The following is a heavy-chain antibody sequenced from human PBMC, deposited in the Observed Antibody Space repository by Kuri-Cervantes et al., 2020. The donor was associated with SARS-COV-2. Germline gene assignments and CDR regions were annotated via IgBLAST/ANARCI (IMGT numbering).Heavy chain of an antibody. CDR1: GDSISSGGYY. CDR2: INHIGKT. CDR3: ASVKYIDYYYYMDV. Sequence: GSLRLSCTVSGDSISSGGYYWSWIRQPPGKGLEWIGYINHIGKTYYNPSLKSRVTISVDTSKNQFSLKLSSVTAADTAVYYCASVKYIDYYYYMDVWGKGTTVTVSS. V-gene: IGHV4-61*08. D-gene: IGHD2-15*01. J-gene: IGHJ6*03.